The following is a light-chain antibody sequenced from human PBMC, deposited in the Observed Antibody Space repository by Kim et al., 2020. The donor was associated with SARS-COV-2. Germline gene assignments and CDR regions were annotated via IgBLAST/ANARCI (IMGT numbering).Light chain of an antibody. CDR2: QDN. V-gene: IGLV3-1*01. CDR1: KGRDKS. J-gene: IGLJ1*01. CDR3: QAWDSSTHNYV. Sequence: PGKTSSITCTGYKGRDKSVSSYQQNPGQSPFVVIYQDNRRPAGTAWRSAGYNGVNAATLTISGTQAMDEADYYCQAWDSSTHNYVFGTGTKVTVL.